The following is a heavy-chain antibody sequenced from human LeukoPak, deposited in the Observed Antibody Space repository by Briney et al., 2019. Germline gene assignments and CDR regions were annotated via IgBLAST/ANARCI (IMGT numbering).Heavy chain of an antibody. CDR1: GFTFSSYS. V-gene: IGHV3-21*01. CDR3: ARGYYGHDAFDI. Sequence: GGSLRLSCAASGFTFSSYSMNWVRQAPGKGLEWVSSISSSSSYIYYADSVKGRFTISRDNTKNSLYLQMNSLRAEDTAVYYCARGYYGHDAFDIWGQGTMVTVSS. CDR2: ISSSSSYI. J-gene: IGHJ3*02. D-gene: IGHD3-10*01.